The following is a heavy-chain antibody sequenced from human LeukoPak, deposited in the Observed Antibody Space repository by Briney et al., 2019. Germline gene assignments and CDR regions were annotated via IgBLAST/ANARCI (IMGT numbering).Heavy chain of an antibody. CDR2: IYYSGST. CDR3: ARNLEWYGILDY. J-gene: IGHJ4*02. V-gene: IGHV4-39*07. D-gene: IGHD3-3*01. Sequence: SETLSLTCTVSGGSISSSSYYWGWIRQPPGKGLEWIGSIYYSGSTYYNPSLKSRLTISVGPSKNQFSLKLRSVTAADTAVYYCARNLEWYGILDYWGQGTLVTVSS. CDR1: GGSISSSSYY.